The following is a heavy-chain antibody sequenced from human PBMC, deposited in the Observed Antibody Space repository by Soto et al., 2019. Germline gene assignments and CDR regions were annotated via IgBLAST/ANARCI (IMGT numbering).Heavy chain of an antibody. Sequence: SETLSLTCIVSGGTISGYYWTWIRQPAGKGLEWIGRIYSSGNTKYNPSLQSRVTMSLDTSNNQFSLRLTSVTAADTAVYYCARGQRFSDWFDPWGQGTLVTVS. D-gene: IGHD3-3*01. CDR1: GGTISGYY. CDR2: IYSSGNT. J-gene: IGHJ5*02. CDR3: ARGQRFSDWFDP. V-gene: IGHV4-4*07.